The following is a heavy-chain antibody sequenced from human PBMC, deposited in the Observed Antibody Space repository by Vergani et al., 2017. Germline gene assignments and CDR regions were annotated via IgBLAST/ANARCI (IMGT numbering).Heavy chain of an antibody. D-gene: IGHD3-9*01. Sequence: QVQLVQSGAEVGKPGASVKISCKASGYTFTAYYIHWVRQAPEQGLEWVGVISPDGFSTFYAQKFQGRVTITRDTSTSTGYVEVTSLRSDDTAVYYCAREPPLTGFFDYWGQGTLDTVSS. CDR2: ISPDGFST. J-gene: IGHJ4*02. CDR1: GYTFTAYY. CDR3: AREPPLTGFFDY. V-gene: IGHV1-46*03.